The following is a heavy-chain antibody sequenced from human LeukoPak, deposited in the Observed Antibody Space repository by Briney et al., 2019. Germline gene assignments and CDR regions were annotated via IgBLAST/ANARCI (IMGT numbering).Heavy chain of an antibody. CDR3: QTYYYYYGMDV. V-gene: IGHV4-34*08. CDR1: GGTFSGYY. J-gene: IGHJ6*02. CDR2: INHSGST. Sequence: PSETLSLTCAVYGGTFSGYYWSWIRQPPGKGLEWIGEINHSGSTNYNPSLKSRVTISVDASKNQFSLRLSSVTAADTAVYYCQTYYYYYGMDVWGQGTTVTVSS.